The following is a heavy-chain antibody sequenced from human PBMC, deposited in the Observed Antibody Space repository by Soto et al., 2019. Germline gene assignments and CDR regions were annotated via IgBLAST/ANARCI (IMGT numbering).Heavy chain of an antibody. CDR1: GGSISSGGYS. J-gene: IGHJ6*02. Sequence: PSETLSLTCAVSGGSISSGGYSWTWIRQPPGTGLEWIGEINHSGSTNYNPSFKSRVTISVDTSKNQFSLKLNSVAAADTAVYYCARDLWGYCGTDCYPLDVWGQGTTVTVSS. D-gene: IGHD2-21*02. V-gene: IGHV4-61*08. CDR3: ARDLWGYCGTDCYPLDV. CDR2: INHSGST.